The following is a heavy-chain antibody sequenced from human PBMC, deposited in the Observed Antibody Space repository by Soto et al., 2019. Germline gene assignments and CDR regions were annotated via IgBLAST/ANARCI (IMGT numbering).Heavy chain of an antibody. V-gene: IGHV1-18*04. J-gene: IGHJ4*02. CDR1: GYTYFSYG. D-gene: IGHD6-19*01. CDR2: ISAFNAKT. CDR3: ARDAIAGAGAFDY. Sequence: QVQLVQSGAEVKKPGASVKVSCTASGYTYFSYGISWVRQAPGQGLEWLGWISAFNAKTNYAPKFQARVTLTTDASTSTAYMEVRGLRSDDTAVYFCARDAIAGAGAFDYWGQGALVIVSS.